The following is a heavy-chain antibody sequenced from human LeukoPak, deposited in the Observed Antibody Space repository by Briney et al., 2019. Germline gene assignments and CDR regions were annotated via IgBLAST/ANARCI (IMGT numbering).Heavy chain of an antibody. CDR2: INHSGST. CDR1: GGSFSGYY. V-gene: IGHV4-34*01. Sequence: PSETLSLTCAVYGGSFSGYYWSWIRQPPGKGLEWIGEINHSGSTNYNPSLKSRVTISVDTSKNQFSLKLSSVTAVDTAVYYCARGSLGYSSSWYGALGYWGQGTLVTVSS. CDR3: ARGSLGYSSSWYGALGY. D-gene: IGHD6-13*01. J-gene: IGHJ4*02.